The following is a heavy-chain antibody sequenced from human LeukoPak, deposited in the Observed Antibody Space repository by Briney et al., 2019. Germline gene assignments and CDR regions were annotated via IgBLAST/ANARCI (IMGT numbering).Heavy chain of an antibody. Sequence: GGSLRLSCAASGFTYSSSAMTWVRQAPGKGLEWVSAISGSGGSTYYADSVKGRFTISRDNSKNTLYLQMDSLRAEDTAVYYCARRIGGANNFDNWGQGTLVTVSS. J-gene: IGHJ4*02. CDR1: GFTYSSSA. D-gene: IGHD1-26*01. CDR2: ISGSGGST. CDR3: ARRIGGANNFDN. V-gene: IGHV3-23*01.